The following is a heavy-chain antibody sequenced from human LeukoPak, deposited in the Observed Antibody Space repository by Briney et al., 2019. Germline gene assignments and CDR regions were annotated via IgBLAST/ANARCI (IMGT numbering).Heavy chain of an antibody. D-gene: IGHD3-10*01. CDR2: IYYSGST. CDR3: ARDYYGSGSLLDY. V-gene: IGHV4-59*01. Sequence: SETLSLTCTVSGGSISSYYWSWIRQPPGKGLEWIGYIYYSGSTNYNPSLKGRVTISVDTSKNQFSPKLSSVTAADTAVYYCARDYYGSGSLLDYWGQGTLVTVSS. J-gene: IGHJ4*02. CDR1: GGSISSYY.